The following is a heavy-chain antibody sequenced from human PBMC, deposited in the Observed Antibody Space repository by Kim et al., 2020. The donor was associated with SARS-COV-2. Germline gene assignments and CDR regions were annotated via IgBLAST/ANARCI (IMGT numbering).Heavy chain of an antibody. CDR2: ISYDGSNK. CDR3: ARAYSGTYFLGFDY. CDR1: GFTFSSYA. J-gene: IGHJ4*02. Sequence: GGSLRLSCAASGFTFSSYAMHWVRQAPGKGLEWVAVISYDGSNKYYADSVKGRFTISRDNSKNTLYLQMNSLRAEDTAVSSCARAYSGTYFLGFDYWGQGTLVTVSS. V-gene: IGHV3-30*04. D-gene: IGHD1-26*01.